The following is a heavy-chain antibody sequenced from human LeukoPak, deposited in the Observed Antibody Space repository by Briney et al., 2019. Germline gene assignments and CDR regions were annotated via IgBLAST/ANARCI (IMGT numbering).Heavy chain of an antibody. Sequence: GGSLRLSCAASGFTFSNYDMNWLRQAPGKGLEWVSSISSSSSYIYYADSVKGRFTISRDNAKNSLYLQMSSLRAEDTAIYYCAKGRLVINHWGPGTLVTVSS. CDR1: GFTFSNYD. D-gene: IGHD3-9*01. CDR2: ISSSSSYI. CDR3: AKGRLVINH. V-gene: IGHV3-21*04. J-gene: IGHJ5*02.